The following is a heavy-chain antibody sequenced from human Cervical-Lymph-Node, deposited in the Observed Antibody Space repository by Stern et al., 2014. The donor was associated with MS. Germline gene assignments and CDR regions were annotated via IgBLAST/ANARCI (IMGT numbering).Heavy chain of an antibody. CDR2: ISSSSSYI. CDR3: ARDRTASGGTFDI. D-gene: IGHD3-10*01. J-gene: IGHJ3*02. V-gene: IGHV3-21*01. CDR1: GFTFSSYS. Sequence: EDQLVESGGGLVKPGGSLRLSCAASGFTFSSYSMNWVRQAPGKGLEWVSSISSSSSYIYYADSVKGRFTISRDNAKNSLYLQMNSLRAEDTAVYYCARDRTASGGTFDIWGQGTMVTVSS.